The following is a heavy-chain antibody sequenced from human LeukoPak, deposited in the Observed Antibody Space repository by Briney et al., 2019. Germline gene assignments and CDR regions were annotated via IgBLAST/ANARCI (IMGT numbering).Heavy chain of an antibody. CDR1: GITFSSYW. CDR2: IKQDGSEK. J-gene: IGHJ4*02. CDR3: ARVAVSYSSSWYYFDY. V-gene: IGHV3-7*01. Sequence: TGGSLRLSCAASGITFSSYWMSWVRQAPGKGLEWVANIKQDGSEKYYVDSVKGRFTISRDNAKNSLYLQMNSLRAEDTAVYYCARVAVSYSSSWYYFDYWGQGTLVTVSS. D-gene: IGHD6-13*01.